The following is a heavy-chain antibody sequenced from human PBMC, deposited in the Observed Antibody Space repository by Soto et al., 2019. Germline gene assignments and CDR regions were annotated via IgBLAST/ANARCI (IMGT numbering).Heavy chain of an antibody. J-gene: IGHJ4*02. D-gene: IGHD2-21*01. CDR3: VHRRKRFRETCWGGPCYGGFDH. CDR2: LYWDGDK. Sequence: QITLKESGPTLVEPTQTLTLTCTFSAFSLDTSGKSLGWVRQSPGKALEWLALLYWDGDKDYNPSLQYRISITTDTPQNPAVLTIHNVDPEDTATYFCVHRRKRFRETCWGGPCYGGFDHWGQGTLVTVSS. V-gene: IGHV2-5*02. CDR1: AFSLDTSGKS.